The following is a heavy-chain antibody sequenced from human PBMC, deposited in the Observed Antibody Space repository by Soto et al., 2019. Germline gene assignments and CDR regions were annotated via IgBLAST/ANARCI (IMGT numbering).Heavy chain of an antibody. Sequence: EVQLVESGGGLAQPGGSLRLSCAASGFTFSDYAMNWVRQVPGKGLEWISQIASSGTPIYYADSVRGRFTISRDNAENWLYLQMNSLREEDTAVYFCTREGIWGQGTLVTVSS. CDR2: IASSGTPI. CDR3: TREGI. V-gene: IGHV3-48*02. J-gene: IGHJ4*02. CDR1: GFTFSDYA.